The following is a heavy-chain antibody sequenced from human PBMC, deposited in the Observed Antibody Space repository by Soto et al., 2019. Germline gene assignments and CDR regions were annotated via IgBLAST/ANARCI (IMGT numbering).Heavy chain of an antibody. CDR3: ARDRGWLQLWGDY. Sequence: SVKVSGKDSGGTFISYASSLLLEAPVQGLEWMGGIIPIFGTANYAQKFQGRVTITADKSTSTAYMELSSLRSDDTAVYYCARDRGWLQLWGDYWGQGTLVTVS. D-gene: IGHD5-12*01. V-gene: IGHV1-69*06. CDR2: IIPIFGTA. CDR1: GGTFISYA. J-gene: IGHJ4*02.